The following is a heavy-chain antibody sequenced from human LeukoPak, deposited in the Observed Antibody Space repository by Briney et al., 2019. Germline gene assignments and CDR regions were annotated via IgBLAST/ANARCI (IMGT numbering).Heavy chain of an antibody. D-gene: IGHD6-19*01. Sequence: GGSLGLSCAASGFTFSSYGMHWVRQAPGKGLEWVAFIRYDGSNKYYADSVKGRFTISRDNSKNTLYLQMNSLRAEDTAVYYCAKEAIPLAVAGLGVDYWGQGTLVTVSS. V-gene: IGHV3-30*02. CDR2: IRYDGSNK. CDR1: GFTFSSYG. J-gene: IGHJ4*02. CDR3: AKEAIPLAVAGLGVDY.